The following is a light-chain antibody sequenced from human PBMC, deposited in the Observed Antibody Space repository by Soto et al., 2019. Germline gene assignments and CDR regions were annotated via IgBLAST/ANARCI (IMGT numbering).Light chain of an antibody. Sequence: EIVMTQSPATLSVSPGERATLSCRASQSVSTNLAWYQQKPGQAPRLLFYGASTRATGIPARFSGSGSGTEFTLTISSLQSEDSAVYYCQQYNNWPPWTFGQGPRWKSN. V-gene: IGKV3-15*01. CDR3: QQYNNWPPWT. J-gene: IGKJ1*01. CDR2: GAS. CDR1: QSVSTN.